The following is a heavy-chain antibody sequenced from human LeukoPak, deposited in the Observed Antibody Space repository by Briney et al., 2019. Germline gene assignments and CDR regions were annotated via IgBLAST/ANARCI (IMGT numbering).Heavy chain of an antibody. D-gene: IGHD3-10*01. V-gene: IGHV3-48*04. Sequence: PGGSLRLSCAASGFTFSLYSMNWVRRAPGKGLEFISYISSGSDTKYYADSVKGRFTISRDNAKNSLYLQVNSLRAEDSAVYYCARGWDKLVQGSNRRGASYYGMDVWGQGTTVTVSS. CDR1: GFTFSLYS. J-gene: IGHJ6*02. CDR3: ARGWDKLVQGSNRRGASYYGMDV. CDR2: ISSGSDTK.